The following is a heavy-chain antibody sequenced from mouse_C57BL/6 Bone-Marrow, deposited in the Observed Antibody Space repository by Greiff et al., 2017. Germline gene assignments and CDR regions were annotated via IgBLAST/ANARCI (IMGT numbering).Heavy chain of an antibody. CDR2: ISSGGSYT. V-gene: IGHV5-6*02. CDR3: ARLTTVLYWYFDF. D-gene: IGHD1-1*01. CDR1: GFTFSSYG. Sequence: DVMLVESGGDLVKPGGSLKLSCAASGFTFSSYGMSWVRQTPDKRLEWVATISSGGSYTYYPDSVKGRFTISRDNAKNTLYLQMSSLKSEDTAMYYCARLTTVLYWYFDFWGTGTTVTVSS. J-gene: IGHJ1*03.